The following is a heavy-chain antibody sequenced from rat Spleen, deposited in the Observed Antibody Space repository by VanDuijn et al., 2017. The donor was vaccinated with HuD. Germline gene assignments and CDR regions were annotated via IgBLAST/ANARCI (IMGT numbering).Heavy chain of an antibody. CDR3: VRERHSYGVMDA. D-gene: IGHD1-3*01. J-gene: IGHJ4*01. Sequence: QVQLKESGPGLVQLSQTLSLTCTVSGFSLTSYHVSWVRQPPGKGLEWMGIMWNDGDTSYNSALKSRLRISRDTSKSQVFLKMNSLQTEDTATYFCVRERHSYGVMDAWGQGTSVSVSS. CDR2: MWNDGDT. CDR1: GFSLTSYH. V-gene: IGHV2-32*01.